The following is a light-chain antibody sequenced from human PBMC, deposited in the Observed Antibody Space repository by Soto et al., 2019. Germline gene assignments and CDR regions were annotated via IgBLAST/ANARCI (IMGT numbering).Light chain of an antibody. CDR2: ATS. CDR3: QQYGDWPLT. J-gene: IGKJ4*01. Sequence: EIVVTQSPATLSVSPGERATLSCRASQSVGNNFAWYQQKPGQAPRLLIFATSTRATGVPARFSGSGSGTEFTLTISSLQSEDFAVYYCQQYGDWPLTCGGRAKVEIE. V-gene: IGKV3-15*01. CDR1: QSVGNN.